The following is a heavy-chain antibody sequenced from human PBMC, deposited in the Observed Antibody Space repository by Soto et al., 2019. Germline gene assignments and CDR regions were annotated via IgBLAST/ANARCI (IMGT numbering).Heavy chain of an antibody. D-gene: IGHD3-9*01. J-gene: IGHJ4*02. CDR3: ARAPPEIYYDILTGYSSSVYFDY. V-gene: IGHV4-31*03. CDR2: IYYSGST. CDR1: GGSISSGGYY. Sequence: SETLSLTCTVSGGSISSGGYYWSWIRQHPGKGLEWIGYIYYSGSTYYNPSLKSRVTISVDTSKNQFSLKLSSVSAADTAVYYCARAPPEIYYDILTGYSSSVYFDYWGQGTLVTVSS.